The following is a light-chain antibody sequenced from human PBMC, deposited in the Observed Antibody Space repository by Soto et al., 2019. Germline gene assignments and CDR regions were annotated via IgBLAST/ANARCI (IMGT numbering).Light chain of an antibody. J-gene: IGKJ1*01. V-gene: IGKV3-15*01. CDR2: GAS. CDR1: QRVSSN. CDR3: QHYNNWPPWT. Sequence: EIVMTQSPGTLSVSPGERATLSCRASQRVSSNLAWYQQKPGQAPRLLIYGASTRATGIPARFSGSGSEREFTLTISSLRSEDSAVYYCQHYNNWPPWTFGQGTKVYIK.